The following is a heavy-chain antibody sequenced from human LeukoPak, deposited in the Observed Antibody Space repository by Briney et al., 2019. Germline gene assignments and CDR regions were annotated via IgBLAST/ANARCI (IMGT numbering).Heavy chain of an antibody. CDR3: VRDRDYSAGFPYYYMDV. D-gene: IGHD4-11*01. CDR2: ICDDGSSK. J-gene: IGHJ6*03. V-gene: IGHV3-33*01. CDR1: GFTFSSFG. Sequence: GRSLRLSCAASGFTFSSFGMHWVRQAPGKGLEWVALICDDGSSKNYADSVKGRFTISRDNSKNTLYLQTDSLRVDDTAVYYCVRDRDYSAGFPYYYMDVWGTGTTVTVSS.